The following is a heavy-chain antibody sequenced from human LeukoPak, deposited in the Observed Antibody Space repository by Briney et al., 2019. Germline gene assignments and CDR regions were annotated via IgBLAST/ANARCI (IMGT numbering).Heavy chain of an antibody. CDR2: VNPNSGGT. Sequence: ASVKVSCKASGYSFNAFDIHWVRQAPGQGLEWMGWVNPNSGGTNYAQKFQGRVTMTRDTSINTAYMDLSSLRSDDTAVYYCARGITTGAPYWGQGTLVTVSS. V-gene: IGHV1-2*02. CDR1: GYSFNAFD. CDR3: ARGITTGAPY. D-gene: IGHD1-1*01. J-gene: IGHJ4*02.